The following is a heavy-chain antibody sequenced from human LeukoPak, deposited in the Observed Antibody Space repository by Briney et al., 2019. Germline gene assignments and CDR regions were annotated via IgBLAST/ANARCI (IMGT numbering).Heavy chain of an antibody. V-gene: IGHV5-51*01. J-gene: IGHJ4*02. CDR3: ARQRDGYNYGGFDY. CDR2: IYPGDSDT. CDR1: GFDFTAYG. D-gene: IGHD5-24*01. Sequence: GESLKISCKCSGFDFTAYGIAWVRQMPGKGLEWMGIIYPGDSDTRYSPSFQGQVTISADKSISTAYLQWSSLKASDTAMYYCARQRDGYNYGGFDYWGQGTLVTVSS.